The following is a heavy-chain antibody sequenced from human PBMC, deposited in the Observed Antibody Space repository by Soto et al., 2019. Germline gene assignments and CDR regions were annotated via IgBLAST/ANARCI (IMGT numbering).Heavy chain of an antibody. V-gene: IGHV4-30-4*01. D-gene: IGHD4-4*01. CDR1: GGSISSGDYY. Sequence: RSETLSLTCTVSGGSISSGDYYWSWIRQPPGKGLEWIGYIYYSGSTYYNPSLKSRVTISVDTSKNQFSLKLSSVTAADTAVYYCAREPLTTLVDFDYWGQGTLVTAPQ. CDR2: IYYSGST. CDR3: AREPLTTLVDFDY. J-gene: IGHJ4*02.